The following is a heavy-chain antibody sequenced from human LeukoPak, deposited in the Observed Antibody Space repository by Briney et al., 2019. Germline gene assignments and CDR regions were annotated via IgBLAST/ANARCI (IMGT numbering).Heavy chain of an antibody. CDR3: ARHVWLQPFDY. J-gene: IGHJ4*02. CDR1: GGSMNCYY. D-gene: IGHD3-9*01. Sequence: PSETLSLTCSVSGGSMNCYYWSWLRQSPGKGLERIGYIYYSVSTNYNPSLKSRVTISVDTSNNQFSLKLSSVTAADTAVYYCARHVWLQPFDYWGQGTLVTVSS. CDR2: IYYSVST. V-gene: IGHV4-59*08.